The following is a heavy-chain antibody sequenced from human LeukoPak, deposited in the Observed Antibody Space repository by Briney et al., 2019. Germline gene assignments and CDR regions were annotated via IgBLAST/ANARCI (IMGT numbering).Heavy chain of an antibody. J-gene: IGHJ4*02. D-gene: IGHD6-13*01. CDR3: ATLGAAAGPYYFDC. Sequence: PGGSLRLSCTVSGFTVSSNSMSWVRQAPGKGLEWVSAISGSGGSTYYADSVKGRFTISRDNSKNTLYLQMNSLRAEDTAVYYCATLGAAAGPYYFDCWGQGTLVTVSS. V-gene: IGHV3-23*01. CDR2: ISGSGGST. CDR1: GFTVSSNS.